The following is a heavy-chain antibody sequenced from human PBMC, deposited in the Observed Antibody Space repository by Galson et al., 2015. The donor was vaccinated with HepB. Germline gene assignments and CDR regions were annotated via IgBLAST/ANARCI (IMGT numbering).Heavy chain of an antibody. CDR3: ARGHYGMDV. CDR2: INPDGREK. V-gene: IGHV3-7*03. Sequence: SLRLSCAVSGFTFRRSWMSWVRQAPGKGLEWVTNINPDGREKDYVDPGKGRFTISRDNAKNSLELQMNSLRAEDTAVDYCARGHYGMDVWGQGTTVTVSS. J-gene: IGHJ6*02. CDR1: GFTFRRSW.